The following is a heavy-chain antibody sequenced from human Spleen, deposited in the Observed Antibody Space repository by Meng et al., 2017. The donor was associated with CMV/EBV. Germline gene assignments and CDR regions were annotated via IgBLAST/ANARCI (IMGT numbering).Heavy chain of an antibody. D-gene: IGHD4/OR15-4a*01. Sequence: ADTVSSNRTAWNWIRQSRSSGLEWLGRTFYRSKWYNAYAVSVKSRMAINSDTSKNQFSLQLDSVTPEDTAVYYCARAIGAGKGWFDPWGQGTLVTVSS. CDR3: ARAIGAGKGWFDP. CDR1: ADTVSSNRTA. J-gene: IGHJ5*02. CDR2: TFYRSKWYN. V-gene: IGHV6-1*01.